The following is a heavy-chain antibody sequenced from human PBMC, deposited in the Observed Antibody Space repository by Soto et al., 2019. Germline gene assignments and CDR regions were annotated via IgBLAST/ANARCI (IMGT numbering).Heavy chain of an antibody. CDR3: ARAPKCRQTWIQLWLNWLEP. Sequence: PSETLSLTCAVYGGSFSGYYWSWIRQPPGKGLEWIGEINHSGSTNYNPSLKSRVTISVDTSKNQFSLKLSSVTSADTAVYYCARAPKCRQTWIQLWLNWLEPWGKGTRVVVAS. CDR2: INHSGST. J-gene: IGHJ5*02. CDR1: GGSFSGYY. V-gene: IGHV4-34*01. D-gene: IGHD5-18*01.